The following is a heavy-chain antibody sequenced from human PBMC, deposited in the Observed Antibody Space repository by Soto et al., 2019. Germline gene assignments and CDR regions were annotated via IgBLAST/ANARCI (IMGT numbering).Heavy chain of an antibody. V-gene: IGHV1-69*13. CDR1: GGTFSSYA. D-gene: IGHD3-10*01. CDR3: ASDCHGSGSYRYYDYYYGVNV. J-gene: IGHJ6*01. Sequence: SVKVSCEASGGTFSSYAISWGRQAPGQGLEWMGGIIPIFGTANYAQKFQGRVTITADESTSTAYMELSSLRSEDTAVYYCASDCHGSGSYRYYDYYYGVNVCGDGTQVTV. CDR2: IIPIFGTA.